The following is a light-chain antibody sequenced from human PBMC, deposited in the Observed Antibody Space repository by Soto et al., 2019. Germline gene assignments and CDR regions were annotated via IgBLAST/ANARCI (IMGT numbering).Light chain of an antibody. Sequence: EIVLTQSPATLSLSPGERATLSCRASQSVSSYLAWYQQKPGQAPRLLIYDASNRATGIPARFSGSGSGTAFTLTISSLAPDDFPVYYCQQRCIFGQGTRLEIK. CDR2: DAS. CDR3: QQRCI. V-gene: IGKV3-11*01. J-gene: IGKJ5*01. CDR1: QSVSSY.